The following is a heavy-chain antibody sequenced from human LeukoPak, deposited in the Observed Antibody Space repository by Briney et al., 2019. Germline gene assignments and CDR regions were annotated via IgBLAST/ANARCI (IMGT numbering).Heavy chain of an antibody. J-gene: IGHJ4*02. CDR1: GFTFSSYA. D-gene: IGHD2-21*02. CDR3: ARGGCGSDCSSHYFDF. Sequence: PGGSLRLSCAASGFTFSSYAMSWVRQAPGKGLEWVSAISGSGGSTYYADSVKGRFTISRDNSKNTLYLQMNSLRAEDTALYYCARGGCGSDCSSHYFDFWGQGTLVTVSS. V-gene: IGHV3-23*01. CDR2: ISGSGGST.